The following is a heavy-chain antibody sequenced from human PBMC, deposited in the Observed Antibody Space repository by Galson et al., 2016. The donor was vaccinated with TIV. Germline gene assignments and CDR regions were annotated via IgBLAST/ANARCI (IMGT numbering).Heavy chain of an antibody. CDR1: GYSFTNYW. CDR3: ARQIMASVADDF. V-gene: IGHV5-10-1*01. Sequence: QSGAEVKKPGESLRIYCQGSGYSFTNYWITCHRQMPGRGLEWMGRISPSDSSTTYSPSFQGHVTISVDKSSRTAYLQWIGLKASYTAMYFCARQIMASVADDFWGQGTRVTVS. D-gene: IGHD3-3*01. CDR2: ISPSDSST. J-gene: IGHJ4*02.